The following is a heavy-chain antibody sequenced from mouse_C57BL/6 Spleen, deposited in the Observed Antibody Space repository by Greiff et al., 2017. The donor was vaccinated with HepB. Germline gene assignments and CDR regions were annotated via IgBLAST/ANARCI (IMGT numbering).Heavy chain of an antibody. J-gene: IGHJ4*01. CDR3: ARPHYGSSLYYAMDY. D-gene: IGHD1-1*01. CDR2: INPNYGTT. CDR1: GYSFTDYN. V-gene: IGHV1-39*01. Sequence: VQLQQSGPELVKPGASVKISCKASGYSFTDYNMNWVKQRNGKSLEWIGVINPNYGTTSYNQKFKVKATLTVYQSSSTAYMQLNSLTSEYSAVYYCARPHYGSSLYYAMDYWGQGTSVTVSS.